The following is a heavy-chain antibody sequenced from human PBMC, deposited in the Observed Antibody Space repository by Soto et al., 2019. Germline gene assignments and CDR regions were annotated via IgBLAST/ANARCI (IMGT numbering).Heavy chain of an antibody. CDR1: GFTFSDYY. D-gene: IGHD2-2*01. CDR2: ISSSGSTI. CDR3: ARFSNIGYCSSTSCLLPRYFDY. J-gene: IGHJ4*02. V-gene: IGHV3-11*01. Sequence: XGSLRLSCAASGFTFSDYYMSWIRQAPGKGLEWVSYISSSGSTIYYADSVKGRFTISRDNAKNSLYLQMNSLRAEDTAVYYCARFSNIGYCSSTSCLLPRYFDYWGQGTLVTVYS.